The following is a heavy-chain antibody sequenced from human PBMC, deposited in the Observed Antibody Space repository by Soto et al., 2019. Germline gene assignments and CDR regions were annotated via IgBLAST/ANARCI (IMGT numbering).Heavy chain of an antibody. V-gene: IGHV4-39*01. D-gene: IGHD3-22*01. CDR2: VYYSGST. J-gene: IGHJ4*01. Sequence: PSETLSLTCTVAGGSISSSSYYWGWIRQPPGKGLEWIGSVYYSGSTYDNPSLKSRITLSVDTSKNQFSLKLSSVTAADTAVYYCARHHYDSSGYCMGVFDYWGQGTLVTVSS. CDR1: GGSISSSSYY. CDR3: ARHHYDSSGYCMGVFDY.